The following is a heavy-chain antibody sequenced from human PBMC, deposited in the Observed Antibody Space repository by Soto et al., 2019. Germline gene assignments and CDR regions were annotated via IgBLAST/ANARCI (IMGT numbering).Heavy chain of an antibody. CDR2: IYYSGTT. D-gene: IGHD1-26*01. CDR1: SGSIGTYF. J-gene: IGHJ3*02. Sequence: SETLSLTCTVSSGSIGTYFWSWIRQPPGKGLEWIGYIYYSGTTNYNPSLKSRVTIFLDTSKNQFSLKLSSVTAADTAVYYCARGRGGTYDAFDIWGQGTLVTVSS. V-gene: IGHV4-59*01. CDR3: ARGRGGTYDAFDI.